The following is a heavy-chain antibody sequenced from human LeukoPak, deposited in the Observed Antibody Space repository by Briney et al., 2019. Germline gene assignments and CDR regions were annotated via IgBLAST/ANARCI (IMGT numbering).Heavy chain of an antibody. Sequence: ASVKVSCKASGYTFTGYYMHWVRQAPRQGLEWMGWINPNSGGTNYAQKFQGRVTMTRDTSISTAYMELSRLRSDDTAVYYCARDLTRITMVRGVTPIGYWGQGTLVTVSS. V-gene: IGHV1-2*02. CDR2: INPNSGGT. D-gene: IGHD3-10*01. J-gene: IGHJ4*02. CDR1: GYTFTGYY. CDR3: ARDLTRITMVRGVTPIGY.